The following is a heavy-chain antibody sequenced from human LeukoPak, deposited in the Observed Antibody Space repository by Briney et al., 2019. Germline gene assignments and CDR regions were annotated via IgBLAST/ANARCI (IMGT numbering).Heavy chain of an antibody. J-gene: IGHJ6*02. CDR1: GGSFSGYY. CDR2: LNHSAST. CDR3: ARSVYDISSYYYGMDV. Sequence: SETLSLTRAVYGGSFSGYYWSWIRQPPAKGLEWSGELNHSASTNYNPSLKSRVTITVDASKNQFSLKLSSVTAADTAVYYCARSVYDISSYYYGMDVWGQGTTVTVSS. D-gene: IGHD3-9*01. V-gene: IGHV4-34*01.